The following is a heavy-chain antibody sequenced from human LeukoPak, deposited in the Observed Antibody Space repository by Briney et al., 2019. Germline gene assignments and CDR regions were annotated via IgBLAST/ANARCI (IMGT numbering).Heavy chain of an antibody. CDR1: GFTFSSYA. J-gene: IGHJ4*02. V-gene: IGHV3-23*01. D-gene: IGHD3-22*01. Sequence: GSLTLSCAASGFTFSSYARSWLRQAPGKGLEWVSAISGSGGSKYYADPERGRFTISRDNSKNSLYLQMNSLRAEDTAVYYCAKEGQYYYDCSGYYLTYFDYWGQGTLVTVSS. CDR3: AKEGQYYYDCSGYYLTYFDY. CDR2: ISGSGGSK.